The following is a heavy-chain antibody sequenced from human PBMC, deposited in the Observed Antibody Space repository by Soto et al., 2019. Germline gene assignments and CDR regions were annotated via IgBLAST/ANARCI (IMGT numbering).Heavy chain of an antibody. Sequence: SVKVSCKASEGTFSSYAISWVRQAPGQGLEWMGGIIPIFGTANYAQKFQGRVTITADESTSTAYMELSSLRSEDTAVYYCARDSCMRYFDWLLKRGNWFDPWGQGTLVTVSS. CDR3: ARDSCMRYFDWLLKRGNWFDP. CDR1: EGTFSSYA. J-gene: IGHJ5*02. V-gene: IGHV1-69*13. CDR2: IIPIFGTA. D-gene: IGHD3-9*01.